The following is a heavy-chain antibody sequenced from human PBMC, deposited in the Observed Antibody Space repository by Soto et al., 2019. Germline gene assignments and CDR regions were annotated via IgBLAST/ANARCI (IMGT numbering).Heavy chain of an antibody. CDR3: ARAHLEVVAAAVSNCFDP. CDR2: IYHSGST. J-gene: IGHJ5*02. V-gene: IGHV4-38-2*01. Sequence: PSETLSLTCAVSGYSISSGYYWGWIRQPPGKGLEWIGSIYHSGSTYYNPSLKSRVTISVDTSKNQFSLKLSSVTAADTAVYYCARAHLEVVAAAVSNCFDPWGQGTLVTVSS. CDR1: GYSISSGYY. D-gene: IGHD6-13*01.